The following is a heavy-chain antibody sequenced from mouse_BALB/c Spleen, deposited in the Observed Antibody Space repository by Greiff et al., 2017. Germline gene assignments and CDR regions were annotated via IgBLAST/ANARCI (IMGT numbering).Heavy chain of an antibody. V-gene: IGHV5-17*02. CDR3: ARRGGNYGYYAMDY. D-gene: IGHD2-1*01. CDR2: ISSGSSTI. CDR1: GFTFSSFG. Sequence: EVKVVESGGGLVQPGGSRKLSCAASGFTFSSFGMHWVRQAPEKGLEWVAYISSGSSTIYYADTVKGRFTISRDNPKKTLFLQMTSLRSEDTAMYYCARRGGNYGYYAMDYWGQGTSVTVSS. J-gene: IGHJ4*01.